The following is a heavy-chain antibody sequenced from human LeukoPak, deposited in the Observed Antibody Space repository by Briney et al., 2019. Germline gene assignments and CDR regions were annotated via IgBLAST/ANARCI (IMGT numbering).Heavy chain of an antibody. D-gene: IGHD2-21*02. CDR2: IGSSGGST. J-gene: IGHJ1*01. Sequence: GVSLRLSCAASGFTFSSYDMSWVRQAPGKGLEWVSVIGSSGGSTYYADSVKGRFTISRDNSKNTLYLQMNSLRAEDTAVYYCAKMEVVTADDKYFQYWGQGTLVTVSS. CDR3: AKMEVVTADDKYFQY. CDR1: GFTFSSYD. V-gene: IGHV3-23*01.